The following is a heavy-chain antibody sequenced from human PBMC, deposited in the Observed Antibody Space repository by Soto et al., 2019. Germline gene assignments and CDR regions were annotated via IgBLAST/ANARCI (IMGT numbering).Heavy chain of an antibody. J-gene: IGHJ4*02. CDR2: IWYDGSNK. Sequence: QVQLVESGGGVVQPGRSLRLSCAASGFTFSSYGMHWVRQAPGKGLEWVAVIWYDGSNKYYADSVKGRFTISRDNSKNTLYLQMNSLRAEDTAVYYCARGLGIAAPNYFDYGGQGTLVTVSS. CDR3: ARGLGIAAPNYFDY. CDR1: GFTFSSYG. V-gene: IGHV3-33*01. D-gene: IGHD6-13*01.